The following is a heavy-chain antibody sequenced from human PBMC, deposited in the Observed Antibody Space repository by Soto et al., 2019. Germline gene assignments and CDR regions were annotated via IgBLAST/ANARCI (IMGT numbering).Heavy chain of an antibody. D-gene: IGHD3-3*01. CDR1: GFTFSSYA. V-gene: IGHV3-23*01. Sequence: EVQLLESGGGLVQPGGSLRLSCAASGFTFSSYAMNWVRQAPGKGLECVSVISGSGGSTNYADSVKGRFTISRDNSKNTLYLQMDSLRAEDTAVYYCAKDLSDFWSGYYEVGCNYGMDVWGQGTTVTVSS. J-gene: IGHJ6*02. CDR2: ISGSGGST. CDR3: AKDLSDFWSGYYEVGCNYGMDV.